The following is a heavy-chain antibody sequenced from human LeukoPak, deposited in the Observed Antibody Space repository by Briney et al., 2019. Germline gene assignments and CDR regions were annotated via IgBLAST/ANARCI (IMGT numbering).Heavy chain of an antibody. Sequence: GGSLRLSCAASGFSFCTYGLHWVRQAPGKGLEWVAVIWNDGSIRYYADSVKGRFTISRDNSKNTLYLQMNNLRAEDTAVYYCARASGSYDYWGQGTLVTVSS. D-gene: IGHD1-26*01. CDR2: IWNDGSIR. J-gene: IGHJ4*02. V-gene: IGHV3-33*01. CDR1: GFSFCTYG. CDR3: ARASGSYDY.